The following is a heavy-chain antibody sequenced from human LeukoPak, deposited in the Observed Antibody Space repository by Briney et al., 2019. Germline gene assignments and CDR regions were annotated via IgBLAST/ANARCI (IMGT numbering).Heavy chain of an antibody. J-gene: IGHJ4*02. Sequence: GGSLRLSCAASGFTFSSYEMNWVRQAPGKGLEWLSCIHSSGRTKYYADSVKGRFTISRDNAKNSLYLQMNSLRAEDTAVYYCARDQQWLPDYWGQGTLVTVSS. V-gene: IGHV3-48*03. D-gene: IGHD6-19*01. CDR2: IHSSGRTK. CDR1: GFTFSSYE. CDR3: ARDQQWLPDY.